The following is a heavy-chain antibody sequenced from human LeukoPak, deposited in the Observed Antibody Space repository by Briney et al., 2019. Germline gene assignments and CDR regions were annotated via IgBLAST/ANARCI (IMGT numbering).Heavy chain of an antibody. Sequence: GGSLRLSCAASGFTFSSYEMNWVRQAPGKGLEWVSYISSSGSTIYYADSVKGRFTISRDNAKNSLYLQMNSLRAGDTAVYYCARDVRYYYGSGSYLPLDYWGQETLVTVSS. CDR1: GFTFSSYE. CDR2: ISSSGSTI. V-gene: IGHV3-48*03. CDR3: ARDVRYYYGSGSYLPLDY. J-gene: IGHJ4*02. D-gene: IGHD3-10*01.